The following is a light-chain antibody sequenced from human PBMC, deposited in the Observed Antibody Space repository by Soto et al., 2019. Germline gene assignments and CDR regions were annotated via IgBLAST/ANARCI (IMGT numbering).Light chain of an antibody. CDR2: GSN. V-gene: IGLV1-40*01. CDR1: RSNIGAGYD. CDR3: QSYDSSLSAFYV. J-gene: IGLJ1*01. Sequence: QSVLTQPPSVSGAPGQRVTISCTGSRSNIGAGYDVHWYQLLPGTAPKLVIYGSNNRPSGVPDRFSVSKSGTSASLAITGLEAEDEDDYYCQSYDSSLSAFYVFGTGTKLTVL.